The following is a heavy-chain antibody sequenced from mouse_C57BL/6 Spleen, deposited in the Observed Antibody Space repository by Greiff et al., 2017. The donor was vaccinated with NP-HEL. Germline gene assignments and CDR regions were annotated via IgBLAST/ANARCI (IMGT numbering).Heavy chain of an antibody. CDR3: TRGVYYYGSSYYFDY. CDR1: GFTFSSYA. Sequence: EVQRVESGEGLVKPGGSLKLSCAASGFTFSSYAMSWVRQTPEKRLEWVAYISSGGDYIYYADTVKGRYTISRDNARNTLYLQMSSLKSEDTAMYYCTRGVYYYGSSYYFDYWGQGTTLTVSS. D-gene: IGHD1-1*01. CDR2: ISSGGDYI. J-gene: IGHJ2*01. V-gene: IGHV5-9-1*02.